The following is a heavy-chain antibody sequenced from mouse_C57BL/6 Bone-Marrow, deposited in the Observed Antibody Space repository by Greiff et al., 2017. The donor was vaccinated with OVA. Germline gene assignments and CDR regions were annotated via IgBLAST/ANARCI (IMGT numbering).Heavy chain of an antibody. D-gene: IGHD1-1*01. CDR2: IYPGDGDT. CDR3: AREDGNCTWFAY. CDR1: GYAFSSYW. Sequence: QVQLKESGAELVKPGASVKISCKASGYAFSSYWMNWVKQRPGKGLEWIGQIYPGDGDTNYNGKFKGKATLTADKSSSTAYMQLSSLTSEDSAVYFCAREDGNCTWFAYWGQGTLVTVSA. J-gene: IGHJ3*01. V-gene: IGHV1-80*01.